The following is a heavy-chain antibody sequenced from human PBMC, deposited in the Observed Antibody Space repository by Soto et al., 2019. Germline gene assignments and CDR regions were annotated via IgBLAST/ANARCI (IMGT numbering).Heavy chain of an antibody. J-gene: IGHJ6*02. D-gene: IGHD6-6*01. CDR2: ITNNGINK. Sequence: QVQLVESGGGAVQPGRSLRLSCAASGFTFRTYGMHWVRQAPGKGLEWLAVITNNGINKYYADTVKGRFTISLDNSRDTLFLQMNSLRGEDTAIYYCAKVIRADSTSSNFYYYSGLDVWGQGTTVTVS. V-gene: IGHV3-30*18. CDR1: GFTFRTYG. CDR3: AKVIRADSTSSNFYYYSGLDV.